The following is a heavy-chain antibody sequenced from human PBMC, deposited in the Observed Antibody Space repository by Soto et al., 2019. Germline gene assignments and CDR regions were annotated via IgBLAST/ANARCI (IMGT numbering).Heavy chain of an antibody. CDR1: GYTFTSYD. V-gene: IGHV1-8*01. Sequence: GASVKVSCKASGYTFTSYDINWVRQATGQGLEWMGWMNPNSGNTGYAQKFQGRVTMTRNTSISTAYMELSGLRSEDTAVYYCARDPAAGVYYYYYGMDVWGQGTTVTVSS. J-gene: IGHJ6*02. CDR2: MNPNSGNT. D-gene: IGHD6-13*01. CDR3: ARDPAAGVYYYYYGMDV.